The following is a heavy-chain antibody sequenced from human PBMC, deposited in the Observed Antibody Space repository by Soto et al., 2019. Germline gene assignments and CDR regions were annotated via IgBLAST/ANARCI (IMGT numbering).Heavy chain of an antibody. CDR2: LTGSGGGT. D-gene: IGHD3-10*01. CDR1: GFTFSSHS. V-gene: IGHV3-23*01. J-gene: IGHJ4*02. Sequence: EVQLLESGGGLVQSGGSLRLSCAASGFTFSSHSMSWVRQAPGKGLEWVSSLTGSGGGTDYADSVKGRFTISRDNSKNMLYLQMDGLRADDTAVYRCARHLSRGLFDYWGQGTLVTVSS. CDR3: ARHLSRGLFDY.